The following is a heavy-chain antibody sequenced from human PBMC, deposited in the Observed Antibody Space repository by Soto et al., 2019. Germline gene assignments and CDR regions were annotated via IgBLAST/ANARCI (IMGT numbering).Heavy chain of an antibody. CDR3: AKDSYYYDSSGYHY. CDR1: GFTFSSYG. CDR2: ISYDGSIK. D-gene: IGHD3-22*01. Sequence: PGGSLRLSCAASGFTFSSYGMHWVRQAPGKGLEWVAVISYDGSIKYYADSVKGRFTISRDNSKNTLYLQMNSLRAEDTAVYYCAKDSYYYDSSGYHYWGQGTLVTVSS. V-gene: IGHV3-30*18. J-gene: IGHJ4*02.